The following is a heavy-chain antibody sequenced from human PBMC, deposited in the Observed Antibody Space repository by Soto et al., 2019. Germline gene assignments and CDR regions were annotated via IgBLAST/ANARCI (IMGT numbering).Heavy chain of an antibody. CDR1: GGFVTSGSYW. V-gene: IGHV4-34*01. D-gene: IGHD1-1*01. Sequence: QVQLQQWGAGLLKPSETLSLTCAVYGGFVTSGSYWWSWIRQPPGKGLEWIGEMSHSGGTHFNPSLKSRVTISVDTSKNQFTLKMSSVTAADTALYYCARVERGTSTTVVDAFDIWGPGTKVTVSS. CDR3: ARVERGTSTTVVDAFDI. CDR2: MSHSGGT. J-gene: IGHJ3*02.